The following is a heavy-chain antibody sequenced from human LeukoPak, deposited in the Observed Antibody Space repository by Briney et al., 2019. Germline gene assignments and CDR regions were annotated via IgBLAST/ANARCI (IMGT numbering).Heavy chain of an antibody. CDR3: ARDGTVTALVYYYYGMDV. CDR2: ISNSGSTI. J-gene: IGHJ6*04. D-gene: IGHD4-17*01. V-gene: IGHV3-48*03. CDR1: GFTFSSYE. Sequence: GGSLRLSCAASGFTFSSYEMNWVRQAPGKGLEWVSYISNSGSTIYYADSVKGRFTISRDNAKNSLYLQMNSLRAEDTAVYYCARDGTVTALVYYYYGMDVWGKGTTVTVSS.